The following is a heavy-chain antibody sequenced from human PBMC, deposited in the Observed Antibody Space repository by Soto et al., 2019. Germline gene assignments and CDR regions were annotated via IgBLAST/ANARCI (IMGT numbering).Heavy chain of an antibody. Sequence: AASVKVSCKASGYTFTGYYMHWVRQAPGQGLEWMGWINPNSGGTNYAQKFQGWVTMTRDTSISTAYMELSRLRSDDTAVYYCARGGVASSTYCYYYYYMAVWGKGTTVTVSS. V-gene: IGHV1-2*04. D-gene: IGHD3-10*01. J-gene: IGHJ6*03. CDR3: ARGGVASSTYCYYYYYMAV. CDR1: GYTFTGYY. CDR2: INPNSGGT.